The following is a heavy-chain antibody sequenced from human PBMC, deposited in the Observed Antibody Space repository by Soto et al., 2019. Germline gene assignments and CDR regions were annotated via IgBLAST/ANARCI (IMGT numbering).Heavy chain of an antibody. CDR2: IYSGGST. V-gene: IGHV3-53*02. CDR3: VGKWFDF. J-gene: IGHJ5*01. Sequence: EVQLVETGGGLIQPGGSLRLSCAASGFTVSSNFMNWVRQAPGKGLEWVSVIYSGGSTYYADSVKGRFTISRDNSKNTLYLHMNSLRVEDTAVSYCVGKWFDFWGQGTLVTVSS. CDR1: GFTVSSNF.